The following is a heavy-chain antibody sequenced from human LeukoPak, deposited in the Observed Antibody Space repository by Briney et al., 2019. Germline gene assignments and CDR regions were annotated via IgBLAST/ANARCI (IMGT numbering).Heavy chain of an antibody. J-gene: IGHJ3*02. CDR1: VFSVTNNS. V-gene: IGHV3-66*01. CDR3: ATSSRNWGPDGFDI. D-gene: IGHD7-27*01. Sequence: PGGSLRLSCEASVFSVTNNSMSWVRQAPRKGLEWVSHTFGGVDTYYADSVRGRFTISRDSSKNTLYLQMNSLRAEDTAVYYCATSSRNWGPDGFDIWGQGIMVTVSS. CDR2: TFGGVDT.